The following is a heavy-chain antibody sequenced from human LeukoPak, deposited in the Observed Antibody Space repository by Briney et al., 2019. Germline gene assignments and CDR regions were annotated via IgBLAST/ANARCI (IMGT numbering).Heavy chain of an antibody. J-gene: IGHJ4*02. CDR2: MKQDGREK. Sequence: GGSLRLPCAASGFTFSDFWITWVRQAPGKGLEWVANMKQDGREKRYVDSVKGRFTISRDNAKNSLYLQMNSLRAEDTAGYYCARGAGVFDYWGQGTLVTVSS. V-gene: IGHV3-7*01. D-gene: IGHD3-10*01. CDR3: ARGAGVFDY. CDR1: GFTFSDFW.